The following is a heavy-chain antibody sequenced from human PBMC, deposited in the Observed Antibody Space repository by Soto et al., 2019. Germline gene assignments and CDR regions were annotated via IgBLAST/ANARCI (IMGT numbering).Heavy chain of an antibody. CDR1: GGSFSGYC. CDR3: AILLGVIVLVPAAIFCMDV. V-gene: IGHV4-34*01. D-gene: IGHD2-2*01. J-gene: IGHJ6*02. Sequence: SETLSLTCAVYGGSFSGYCWSWIRQPPGKGLEWVGEINHSGSTKYNLSLKSRVTISVDTSKNQFSLKLSSVTAADTAVYYCAILLGVIVLVPAAIFCMDVLGQGTPVTVYS. CDR2: INHSGST.